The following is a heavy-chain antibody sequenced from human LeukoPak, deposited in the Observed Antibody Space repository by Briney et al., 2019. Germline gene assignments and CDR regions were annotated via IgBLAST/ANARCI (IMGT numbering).Heavy chain of an antibody. Sequence: SETLSLTCAVYGGSFSGYYWSWIRQPPGKGLEWIGEINHSGSTNYNPSLKSRVTISVDTSKNQFSLKLSSVTAADTAVYYCATGIAARFFDCWGQGTLVTVSS. CDR2: INHSGST. J-gene: IGHJ4*02. V-gene: IGHV4-34*01. CDR1: GGSFSGYY. CDR3: ATGIAARFFDC. D-gene: IGHD6-6*01.